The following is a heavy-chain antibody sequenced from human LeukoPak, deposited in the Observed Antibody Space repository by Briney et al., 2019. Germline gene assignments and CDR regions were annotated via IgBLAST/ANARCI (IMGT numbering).Heavy chain of an antibody. V-gene: IGHV1-2*02. CDR1: RYTFTGYY. D-gene: IGHD2-15*01. Sequence: ASVKVSCKASRYTFTGYYMHWVRQAPGQGLEWMGWINPNSGGTKFPQKFQDRVTMTRDTSISTAYMELSSLTSDDTAVYYCVRGSQAGCSGGSRETFDHWGQGTLVTVSS. CDR3: VRGSQAGCSGGSRETFDH. J-gene: IGHJ4*02. CDR2: INPNSGGT.